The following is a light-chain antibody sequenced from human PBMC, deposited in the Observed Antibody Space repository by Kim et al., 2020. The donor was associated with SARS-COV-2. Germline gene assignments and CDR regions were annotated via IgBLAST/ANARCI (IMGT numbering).Light chain of an antibody. Sequence: GQSITSSCTGTSSAVGGYNYVSWYQQHPGKAPKLMIYDVSKRPSGVYNRFSGSKSGNTASLTISGLQAEDEADYYCSSYTASNSWVFGGGTQLTVL. J-gene: IGLJ3*02. CDR1: SSAVGGYNY. CDR3: SSYTASNSWV. CDR2: DVS. V-gene: IGLV2-14*03.